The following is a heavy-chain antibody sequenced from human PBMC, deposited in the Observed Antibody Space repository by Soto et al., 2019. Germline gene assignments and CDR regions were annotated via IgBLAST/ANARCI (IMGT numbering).Heavy chain of an antibody. CDR2: IWYDGSNK. J-gene: IGHJ4*02. V-gene: IGHV3-33*01. CDR1: GFTFSSYG. CDR3: ARVTGDLSSGWYDY. D-gene: IGHD6-19*01. Sequence: QVQLVESGGGVVQPGRSLRLSCAASGFTFSSYGMHWVRQAPGKGLEWVAVIWYDGSNKYYADSVKGRFTISRDISKNTLYLQMNSLRAEDTAVYYCARVTGDLSSGWYDYWGQGTLVTVSS.